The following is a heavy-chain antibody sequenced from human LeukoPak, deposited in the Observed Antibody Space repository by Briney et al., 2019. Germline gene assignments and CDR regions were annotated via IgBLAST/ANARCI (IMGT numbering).Heavy chain of an antibody. CDR2: IDNSGSTI. Sequence: GGSLRLSCVASGITFSSYSMNWVRQAPGKGLEWVSYIDNSGSTIFYADSVKGRFTISRDNAKNSLYLQMNSLRAEDTAVYYCARGFGVAYYYYSMDVWGKGTTVTISS. D-gene: IGHD3-3*01. J-gene: IGHJ6*03. V-gene: IGHV3-48*04. CDR1: GITFSSYS. CDR3: ARGFGVAYYYYSMDV.